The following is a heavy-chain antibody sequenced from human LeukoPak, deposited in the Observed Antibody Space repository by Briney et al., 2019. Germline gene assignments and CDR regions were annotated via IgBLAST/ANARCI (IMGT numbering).Heavy chain of an antibody. J-gene: IGHJ4*02. CDR2: INTYYGNT. D-gene: IGHD3-10*01. CDR3: ARGRFGDISFDY. Sequence: APVKVSCKSSGYTFTSYGITWVRQAPGQGLEWMGWINTYYGNTDYAQNFQGRVTMTTDTSTSTAYMELRSLRSDDTAVYYCARGRFGDISFDYWGQGTLVTVSS. V-gene: IGHV1-18*01. CDR1: GYTFTSYG.